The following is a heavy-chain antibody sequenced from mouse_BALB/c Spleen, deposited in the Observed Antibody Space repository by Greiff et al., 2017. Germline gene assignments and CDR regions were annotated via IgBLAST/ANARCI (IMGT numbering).Heavy chain of an antibody. D-gene: IGHD1-1*01. Sequence: VQLKESGGGLVQPGGSRKLSCAASGFTFSSFGMHWVRQAPEKGLEWVAYISSGSSTIYYADTVKGRFTISRDNPKNTLFLQMTSLRSEDTAMYYCARGDGSSYWGQGTTLTVSS. CDR1: GFTFSSFG. V-gene: IGHV5-17*02. CDR3: ARGDGSSY. CDR2: ISSGSSTI. J-gene: IGHJ2*01.